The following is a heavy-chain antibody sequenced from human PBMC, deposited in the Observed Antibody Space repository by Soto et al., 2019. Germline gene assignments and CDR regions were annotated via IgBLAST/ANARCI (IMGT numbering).Heavy chain of an antibody. D-gene: IGHD3-22*01. V-gene: IGHV1-18*01. J-gene: IGHJ3*02. Sequence: GASVKVSCKASGYTFTNFGISWVRQAPGQGLEWMGWISAYNGNTNYAQKLQGRVTMTTDTSTSTAYMELRSLRSDDTAVYYCARDRYYDSSGNPTRAFDIWGQGTLVTVSS. CDR3: ARDRYYDSSGNPTRAFDI. CDR1: GYTFTNFG. CDR2: ISAYNGNT.